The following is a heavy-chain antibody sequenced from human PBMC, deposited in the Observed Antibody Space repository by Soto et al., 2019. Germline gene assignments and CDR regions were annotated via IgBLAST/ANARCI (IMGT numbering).Heavy chain of an antibody. D-gene: IGHD1-26*01. V-gene: IGHV1-18*01. J-gene: IGHJ6*02. CDR1: GYTFTSYG. CDR3: ARVIVGATNLGDYYYGMDV. CDR2: ISAYNGNT. Sequence: QVQLVQSGAEVKKPGASVKVFCKASGYTFTSYGISWVRQAPGQGLEWMGWISAYNGNTNYAQKLQGRVTMTTDTSTSTAYMELRSLRSDDTAVYYCARVIVGATNLGDYYYGMDVWGQGTTVTVSS.